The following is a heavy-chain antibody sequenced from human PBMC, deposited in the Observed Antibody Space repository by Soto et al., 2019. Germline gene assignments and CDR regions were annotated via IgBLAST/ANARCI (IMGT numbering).Heavy chain of an antibody. CDR2: IDPSDSYT. V-gene: IGHV5-10-1*01. D-gene: IGHD3-3*01. CDR3: ARQGFWSGYYGYYYGMDV. J-gene: IGHJ6*02. CDR1: GYSFTSYW. Sequence: GESLKISCKGSGYSFTSYWISWVRQMPGKDLEWMGRIDPSDSYTNYSPSFQGHVTISADKSISTAYLQWSSLKASDTAMYYCARQGFWSGYYGYYYGMDVWGQGTTVTVSS.